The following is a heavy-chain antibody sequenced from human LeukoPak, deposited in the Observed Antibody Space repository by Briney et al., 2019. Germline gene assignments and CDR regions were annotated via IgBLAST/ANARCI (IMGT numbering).Heavy chain of an antibody. V-gene: IGHV3-23*01. J-gene: IGHJ4*02. CDR3: ASSPPTGITVSYFDY. CDR2: LSDSGASK. D-gene: IGHD4-17*01. CDR1: GFTFSNYA. Sequence: GGSLRLSCAASGFTFSNYAMTWVRQAPGKGLEWVSALSDSGASKYYADSVKGRFTISRDNSKNTLYLQMNSLRADDTAVYYCASSPPTGITVSYFDYWGQGTLVTVSS.